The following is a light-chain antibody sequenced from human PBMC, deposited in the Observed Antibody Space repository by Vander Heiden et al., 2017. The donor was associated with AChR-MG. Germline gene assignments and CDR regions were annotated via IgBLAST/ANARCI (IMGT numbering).Light chain of an antibody. Sequence: SYELTQPPLVSVFPGQTASITCSEGQLEDKYISWYQQKPGRSPVLLLYQDTTRPSGIPERFSGSNSGNTAPLTISGTQAIDEADYYCQTWDNYTVVFGGGTQLTVL. V-gene: IGLV3-1*01. J-gene: IGLJ2*01. CDR3: QTWDNYTVV. CDR1: QLEDKY. CDR2: QDT.